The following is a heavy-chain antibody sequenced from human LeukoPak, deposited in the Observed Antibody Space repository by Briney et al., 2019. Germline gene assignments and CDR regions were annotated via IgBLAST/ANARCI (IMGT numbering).Heavy chain of an antibody. V-gene: IGHV3-74*01. CDR1: GFTFSSYS. D-gene: IGHD6-6*01. J-gene: IGHJ3*02. Sequence: GGSLRLSCAASGFTFSSYSMHWVRQAPGKGLVWVSRITSGGSITIYADSVKGRFTISRDNAKNTLYLQMNSLRAEDTALYYCAMYSSSDAFDIWGQGTMVTVSS. CDR2: ITSGGSIT. CDR3: AMYSSSDAFDI.